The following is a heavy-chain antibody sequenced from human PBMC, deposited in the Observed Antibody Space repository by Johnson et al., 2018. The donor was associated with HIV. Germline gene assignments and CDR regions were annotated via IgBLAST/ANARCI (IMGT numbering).Heavy chain of an antibody. CDR1: GFTFSSYT. Sequence: QVQLVESGGGVVQPGRFLRLSCEASGFTFSSYTLHWVRQAPGKGLEWVADISPDGTYKFYADSVKGRFTISRDNSKNTLYLQMNSLRAEDTAVYYCAKDVYSSSWYGDDAFDIWGQGTMVTVSS. CDR2: ISPDGTYK. D-gene: IGHD6-13*01. CDR3: AKDVYSSSWYGDDAFDI. V-gene: IGHV3-30*04. J-gene: IGHJ3*02.